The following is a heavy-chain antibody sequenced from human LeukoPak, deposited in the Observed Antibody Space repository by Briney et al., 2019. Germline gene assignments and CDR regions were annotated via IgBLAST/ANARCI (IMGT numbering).Heavy chain of an antibody. V-gene: IGHV4-39*01. D-gene: IGHD4-17*01. CDR2: IYHSGSD. Sequence: ASETLSLTCTVSGGSISSSSYYWGWIRQPPGKGLEWIGSIYHSGSDYYNPSLRSRVTISVDTSKKQFSLKLSSVTAADTAAYYCATLGDDTTVTKDYWGQGTLVTVSS. CDR1: GGSISSSSYY. J-gene: IGHJ4*02. CDR3: ATLGDDTTVTKDY.